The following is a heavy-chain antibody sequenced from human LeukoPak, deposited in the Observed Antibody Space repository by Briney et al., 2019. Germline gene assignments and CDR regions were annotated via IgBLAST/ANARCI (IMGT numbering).Heavy chain of an antibody. D-gene: IGHD3-22*01. V-gene: IGHV3-49*04. CDR1: GFTFSSYA. J-gene: IGHJ4*02. Sequence: GGSLRLSCAASGFTFSSYAMSWVRQAPGKGLEWVGFFRSKAYGGTTEYAASVKGRFSISRDDSKSIAYLQMNNLETEDTAVYYCTRNYYDSSGCPYYFDYWGQGTLVTVSS. CDR2: FRSKAYGGTT. CDR3: TRNYYDSSGCPYYFDY.